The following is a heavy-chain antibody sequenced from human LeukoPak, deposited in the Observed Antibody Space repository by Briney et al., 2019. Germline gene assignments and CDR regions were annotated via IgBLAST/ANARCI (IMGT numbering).Heavy chain of an antibody. Sequence: SETLSLTCTVSGGSTNSYYWSWIRQPAGKGLEWIGRIYTSGSSNYNPSLKSRVTMSVDTSKNQFSLRLTSVTAADTAVYYCARAAYGDYRYYYFCLDVWGKGTTVTVSS. J-gene: IGHJ6*03. CDR2: IYTSGSS. CDR3: ARAAYGDYRYYYFCLDV. CDR1: GGSTNSYY. V-gene: IGHV4-4*07. D-gene: IGHD4-17*01.